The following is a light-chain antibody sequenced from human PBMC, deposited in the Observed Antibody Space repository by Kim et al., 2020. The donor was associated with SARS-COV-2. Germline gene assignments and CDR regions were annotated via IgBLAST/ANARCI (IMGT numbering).Light chain of an antibody. Sequence: PGGTVTLTCGSNTGAVTSGHFPYWFQQRPGQAPRTLIHGTSNKYSWTPARFSGSLLGDKAALTLSGAQPEDEADYYCLLSYSGAWVFGGGTQLTVL. CDR3: LLSYSGAWV. V-gene: IGLV7-46*01. CDR1: TGAVTSGHF. CDR2: GTS. J-gene: IGLJ2*01.